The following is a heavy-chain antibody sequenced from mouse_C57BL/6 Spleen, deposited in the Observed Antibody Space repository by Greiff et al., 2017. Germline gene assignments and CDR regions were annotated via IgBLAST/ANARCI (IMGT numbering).Heavy chain of an antibody. Sequence: ESGPGLVKPSQSLSLTCSVTGYSITSGYYWNWIRQFPGNKLEWMGYISYDGSNNYNPSLKNRISITRDTSKNQFFLKLNSVTTEDTATYYCARGEDGYDYWGQGTTLTVSS. CDR3: ARGEDGYDY. CDR1: GYSITSGYY. V-gene: IGHV3-6*01. CDR2: ISYDGSN. D-gene: IGHD2-3*01. J-gene: IGHJ2*01.